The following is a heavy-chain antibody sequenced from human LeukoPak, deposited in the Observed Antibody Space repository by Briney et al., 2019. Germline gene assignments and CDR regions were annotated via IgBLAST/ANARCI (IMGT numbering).Heavy chain of an antibody. Sequence: SETLSLTCTVSGSSISSYYWSWIRQPPGKGLEWIGYIYYSGSTNYNPSLKSRVTISVDTSKNQFSLKLSSVTAADTAVYYCARSGLRYFVEAFDIWGQGTMVTVSS. CDR1: GSSISSYY. V-gene: IGHV4-59*01. J-gene: IGHJ3*02. CDR2: IYYSGST. CDR3: ARSGLRYFVEAFDI. D-gene: IGHD3-9*01.